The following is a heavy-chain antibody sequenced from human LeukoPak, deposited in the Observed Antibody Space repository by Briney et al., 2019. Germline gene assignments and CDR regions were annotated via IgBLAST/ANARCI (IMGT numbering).Heavy chain of an antibody. V-gene: IGHV3-23*01. D-gene: IGHD3-10*01. CDR1: GFTFSSYE. Sequence: GGSLRLSCAASGFTFSSYEMNWVRQAPGKGLEWVSTINSNDDGTYYADSVKGRFTISRDNSKNTLYLQMNSLRAEDTAVYYCAKVVQMVRGVTPFDYWGQGTLVTVSS. CDR3: AKVVQMVRGVTPFDY. CDR2: INSNDDGT. J-gene: IGHJ4*02.